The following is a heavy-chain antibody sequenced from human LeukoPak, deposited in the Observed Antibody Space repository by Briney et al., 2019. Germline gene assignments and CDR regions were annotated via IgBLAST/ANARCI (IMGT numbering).Heavy chain of an antibody. J-gene: IGHJ5*02. V-gene: IGHV5-51*01. Sequence: GESLKISCKGSGYSFTSYWIGWVRQMPGKGLEWMGIINPGDSDTRYSPSFQGQVTISADKSISTAYLQWSSLKASDTAMYYCARRYCSGGSCYSSFDPWGQGTLVTVSS. CDR2: INPGDSDT. CDR1: GYSFTSYW. D-gene: IGHD2-15*01. CDR3: ARRYCSGGSCYSSFDP.